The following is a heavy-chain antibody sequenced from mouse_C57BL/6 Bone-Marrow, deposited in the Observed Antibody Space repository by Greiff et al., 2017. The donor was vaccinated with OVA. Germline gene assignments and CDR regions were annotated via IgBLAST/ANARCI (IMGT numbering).Heavy chain of an antibody. V-gene: IGHV5-4*01. Sequence: EVQVVESGGGLVKPGGSLKLSCAASGFTFSSYAMSWVRQTPEKRLEWVATISDGGSYTYYPDNVKGRFTISRDNAKNNLYLQMSHLKSEDTAMYYCAREPDGYYNYWGQGTTLTVSS. CDR2: ISDGGSYT. D-gene: IGHD2-3*01. CDR3: AREPDGYYNY. J-gene: IGHJ2*01. CDR1: GFTFSSYA.